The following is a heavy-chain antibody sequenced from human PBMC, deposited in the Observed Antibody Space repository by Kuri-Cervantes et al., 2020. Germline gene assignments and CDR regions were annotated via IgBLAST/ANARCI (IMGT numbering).Heavy chain of an antibody. CDR1: GFTFSSYS. Sequence: GESLKISCAASGFTFSSYSMNWVRQAPGKGLGWVSYISSSSSTIYYADSVKGRFTISRDNAKNSLYLQMNSLRAEDTAVYYCYGGSDAFDIWGQGTMVTVSS. D-gene: IGHD4-17*01. CDR3: YGGSDAFDI. V-gene: IGHV3-48*01. CDR2: ISSSSSTI. J-gene: IGHJ3*02.